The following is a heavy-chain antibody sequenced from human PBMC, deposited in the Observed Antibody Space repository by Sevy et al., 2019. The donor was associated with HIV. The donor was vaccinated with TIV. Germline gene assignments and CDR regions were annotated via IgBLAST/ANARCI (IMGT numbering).Heavy chain of an antibody. CDR1: GGSISSSSYY. CDR3: ATPTVNTQKTRDYYYYGMDV. Sequence: SETLSLTCTVSGGSISSSSYYWGWIRQPPGKGLKWIGSIYYSGSTYYNPSLKSRVTISVDTSKNQFSLKLSSVTAADTAVYYCATPTVNTQKTRDYYYYGMDVWGQGTTVTVSS. D-gene: IGHD4-4*01. J-gene: IGHJ6*02. CDR2: IYYSGST. V-gene: IGHV4-39*01.